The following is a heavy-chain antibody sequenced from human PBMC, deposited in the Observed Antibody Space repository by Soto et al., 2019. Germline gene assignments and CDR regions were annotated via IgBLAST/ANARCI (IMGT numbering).Heavy chain of an antibody. Sequence: SETLSLTCTVSGGSISSSSYYWGWIRQPPGKGLEWIGSIYYSGSTYYNPSLKSRVTISVDTSKNQFSLKLSSVTAAGTAVYYCARHSVGLYDSRGRRLYYFDYWGQGTLVTVSS. J-gene: IGHJ4*02. CDR2: IYYSGST. D-gene: IGHD3-22*01. CDR3: ARHSVGLYDSRGRRLYYFDY. CDR1: GGSISSSSYY. V-gene: IGHV4-39*01.